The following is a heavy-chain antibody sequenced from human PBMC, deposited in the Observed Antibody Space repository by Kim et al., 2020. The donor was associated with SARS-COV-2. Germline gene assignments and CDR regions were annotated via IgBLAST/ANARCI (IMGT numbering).Heavy chain of an antibody. CDR2: IRKKANSYTT. CDR1: GFTFSDHY. J-gene: IGHJ4*02. V-gene: IGHV3-72*01. D-gene: IGHD3-10*01. Sequence: GGSLRLSCAASGFTFSDHYMDWVRQAPGTGLEWVGRIRKKANSYTTEYAASVAGRFTISRDDSQNSLFLQMNNLQTEDTAVYYCTRRDVVRGVVFPCDSWGQGTLVTVSS. CDR3: TRRDVVRGVVFPCDS.